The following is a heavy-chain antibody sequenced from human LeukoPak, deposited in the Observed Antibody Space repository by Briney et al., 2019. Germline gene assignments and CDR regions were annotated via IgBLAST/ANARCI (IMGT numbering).Heavy chain of an antibody. J-gene: IGHJ3*02. V-gene: IGHV5-51*01. Sequence: GESLKISCKGSGYRFTSYWIGWVRQKPGKGLEWMGIIYPGDSDTRYSPSFQGQVTISVDKSISTAYLQWSSLKASDTAMYYCAGDRNYYDTSAYYGSGAFDIWGQGTVVTVS. CDR3: AGDRNYYDTSAYYGSGAFDI. D-gene: IGHD3-22*01. CDR2: IYPGDSDT. CDR1: GYRFTSYW.